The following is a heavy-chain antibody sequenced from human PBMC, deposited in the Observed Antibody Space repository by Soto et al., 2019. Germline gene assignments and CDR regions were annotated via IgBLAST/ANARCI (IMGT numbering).Heavy chain of an antibody. J-gene: IGHJ4*02. CDR1: DDSFRGADYY. CDR3: ARGPAYIDGWRTFDL. V-gene: IGHV4-61*08. Sequence: PSETLSLTCTVSDDSFRGADYYWSWIRQPLGKGPEWIGYTYYNGDTKYNPALRSRVTMSEDTSKHQFSLRLSSVTAADTAVYFCARGPAYIDGWRTFDLWGRGILVTVSS. CDR2: TYYNGDT. D-gene: IGHD6-19*01.